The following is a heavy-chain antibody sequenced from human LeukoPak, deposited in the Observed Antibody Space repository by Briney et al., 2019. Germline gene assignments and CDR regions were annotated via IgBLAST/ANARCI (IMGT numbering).Heavy chain of an antibody. CDR1: GFTFDDYG. CDR2: INWNDGST. CDR3: ARDGSVIQLWGSYYYGMDV. J-gene: IGHJ6*02. V-gene: IGHV3-20*04. Sequence: PGGSLRLSCAASGFTFDDYGMSWVRQAPGKGLEWVSGINWNDGSTGYADSVKGRFTISRDNAKNSLYLQMNSLRAEDTALYYCARDGSVIQLWGSYYYGMDVWGQGTTVTVSS. D-gene: IGHD5-18*01.